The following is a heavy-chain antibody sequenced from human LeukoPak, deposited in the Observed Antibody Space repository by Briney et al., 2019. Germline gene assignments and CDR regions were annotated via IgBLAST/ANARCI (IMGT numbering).Heavy chain of an antibody. CDR3: ARDPGYGDSDWFDP. Sequence: GGSLRLSCAVSGFTFSDYYMSWIRQAPGKGLEWVSYISSGGSTISHADSVKGRFTISRDNAKNSLYLQMDSLRAEDTAVYYCARDPGYGDSDWFDPWGQGTLVTVSS. CDR1: GFTFSDYY. D-gene: IGHD4-17*01. CDR2: ISSGGSTI. V-gene: IGHV3-11*04. J-gene: IGHJ5*02.